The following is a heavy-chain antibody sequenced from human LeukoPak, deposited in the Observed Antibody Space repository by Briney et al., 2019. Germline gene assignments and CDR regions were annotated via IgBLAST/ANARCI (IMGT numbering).Heavy chain of an antibody. V-gene: IGHV3-30*19. Sequence: PGGSLRLSCATSAFTFRTYGMHWVRQAPGKGLEWVAVISYDGSNKYYADSVKGRFTISRDNSKNTLYLQMNSLRAEDTAVYYCARDSKAFTFPDYYDSSGYFGPPDYWGQGTLVTVSS. J-gene: IGHJ4*02. CDR3: ARDSKAFTFPDYYDSSGYFGPPDY. CDR1: AFTFRTYG. CDR2: ISYDGSNK. D-gene: IGHD3-22*01.